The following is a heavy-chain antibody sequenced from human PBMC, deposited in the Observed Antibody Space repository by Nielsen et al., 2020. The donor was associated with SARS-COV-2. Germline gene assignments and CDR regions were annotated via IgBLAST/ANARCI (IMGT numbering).Heavy chain of an antibody. CDR2: IDHSGST. CDR3: ARRSSPYYYGMDV. Sequence: SETLSLTCAVYGGSFSGYYWSWIRQPPGKGLEWIGEIDHSGSTNYNPSLKSRVTISVDTSKNQFSLKLSSVTAADTAVYYCARRSSPYYYGMDVWGQGTTVTVSS. CDR1: GGSFSGYY. V-gene: IGHV4-34*01. J-gene: IGHJ6*02. D-gene: IGHD6-13*01.